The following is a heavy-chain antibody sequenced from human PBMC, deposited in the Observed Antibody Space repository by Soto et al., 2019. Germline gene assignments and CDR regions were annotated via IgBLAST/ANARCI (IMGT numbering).Heavy chain of an antibody. Sequence: GESLKISCKGSGYSFTSYWIGWVRQMPGKGLEWMGIIYPGDSDTRYSPSFQGKVTISADKSISTAYLQWSSLKASDTAMYYCARRKSGAYYYYGMDVWGQGTTVTVSS. V-gene: IGHV5-51*01. J-gene: IGHJ6*02. CDR3: ARRKSGAYYYYGMDV. CDR1: GYSFTSYW. D-gene: IGHD1-26*01. CDR2: IYPGDSDT.